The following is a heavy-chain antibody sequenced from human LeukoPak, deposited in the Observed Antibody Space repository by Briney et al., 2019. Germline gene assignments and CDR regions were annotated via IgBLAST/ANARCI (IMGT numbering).Heavy chain of an antibody. CDR2: SDSEDGDP. CDR3: ASGNEVTLEGFAL. D-gene: IGHD2-8*01. V-gene: IGHV1-24*01. Sequence: GASVKVSCKVAGYSLSDMSVHWIRQAPGRGLEWMGGSDSEDGDPVYAQKFEGRLTMTEDTSTDTAYMDLSSLRFEDTAVYYCASGNEVTLEGFALWGQGTMVTVSS. J-gene: IGHJ3*01. CDR1: GYSLSDMS.